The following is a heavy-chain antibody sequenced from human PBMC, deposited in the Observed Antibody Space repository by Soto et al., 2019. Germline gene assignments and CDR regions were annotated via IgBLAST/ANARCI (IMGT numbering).Heavy chain of an antibody. V-gene: IGHV1-69*13. Sequence: GASVTVSCKASGGTFSNHAISWVRQAPGQGLEWVGGIIPMFPTADYAQRFQGRVTITADDSTTTVYMELSGLRSEDTAMYYCARDDATYCGGDCYRYFYYGMDVWGQGTTVTVSS. CDR3: ARDDATYCGGDCYRYFYYGMDV. J-gene: IGHJ6*02. CDR1: GGTFSNHA. CDR2: IIPMFPTA. D-gene: IGHD2-21*02.